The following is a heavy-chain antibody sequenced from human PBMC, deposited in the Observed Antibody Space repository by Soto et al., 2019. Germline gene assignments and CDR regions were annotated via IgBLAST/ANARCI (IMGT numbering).Heavy chain of an antibody. J-gene: IGHJ4*02. CDR1: GYTFTSYY. CDR2: INPSGGST. CDR3: ARVPWRCSGGSCSVPTHFDY. V-gene: IGHV1-46*01. D-gene: IGHD2-15*01. Sequence: GASVKVSCKASGYTFTSYYMHWVRQAPGQGLEWMGIINPSGGSTSYAQKFQGRVTMTRDTSTSTVYMELSSLRSEDTAVYYCARVPWRCSGGSCSVPTHFDYWGQGTLVTVSS.